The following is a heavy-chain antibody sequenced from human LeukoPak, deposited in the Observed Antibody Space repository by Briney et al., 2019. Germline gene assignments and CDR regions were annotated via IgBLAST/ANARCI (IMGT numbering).Heavy chain of an antibody. V-gene: IGHV1-2*02. CDR1: GYTFTSYG. CDR3: ARDPRTNNWFDP. D-gene: IGHD1-14*01. J-gene: IGHJ5*02. CDR2: INPNSGGT. Sequence: GASVKVSCKASGYTFTSYGISWVRQAPGQGLEWMGWINPNSGGTNYAQKFQGRVTITRDTTISTAYMELSRLRSDDTAVYYCARDPRTNNWFDPWGQGTLVTVSS.